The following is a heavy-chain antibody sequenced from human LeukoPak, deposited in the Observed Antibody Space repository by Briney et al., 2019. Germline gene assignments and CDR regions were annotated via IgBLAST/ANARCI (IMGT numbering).Heavy chain of an antibody. CDR1: GGSISSSSYY. CDR2: IYYSGST. Sequence: PSETLSLTCTVSGGSISSSSYYWGWIRQPPGKGLEWIGSIYYSGSTYYNPSLKSRVTISVDTSKNQFSLKLSSVTAADTAVYYCARTVHSWYHDYWGQGTLVTVSS. V-gene: IGHV4-39*07. D-gene: IGHD6-13*01. J-gene: IGHJ4*02. CDR3: ARTVHSWYHDY.